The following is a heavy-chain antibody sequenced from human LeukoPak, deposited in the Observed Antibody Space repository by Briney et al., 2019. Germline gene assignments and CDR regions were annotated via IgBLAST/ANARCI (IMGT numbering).Heavy chain of an antibody. CDR3: ARGTVAGRVDP. J-gene: IGHJ5*02. CDR2: INPSGGSK. CDR1: GCTFTRYY. V-gene: IGHV1-46*01. D-gene: IGHD6-19*01. Sequence: ASVNVSCKPSGCTFTRYYMHWVRQAPGQGLEWMGMINPSGGSKSYAQKFKGRVTMTRDMSTSTVYMELSSLRSEDTAVYYCARGTVAGRVDPWGQGTLVTVSS.